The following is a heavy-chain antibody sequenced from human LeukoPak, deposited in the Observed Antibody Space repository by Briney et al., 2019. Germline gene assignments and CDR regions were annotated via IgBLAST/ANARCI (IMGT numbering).Heavy chain of an antibody. CDR1: GFTFSTYN. J-gene: IGHJ5*02. D-gene: IGHD6-13*01. CDR3: ARVLYTSSLNWFDP. V-gene: IGHV3-21*01. Sequence: GGSLRLSCAASGFTFSTYNMNWVRQAPGKGLEWVSYISSSSSYIYYADSVKGRSTISRDNAKNALYLQMSSLRAEDTAVYYCARVLYTSSLNWFDPWGQGTLVTVSS. CDR2: ISSSSSYI.